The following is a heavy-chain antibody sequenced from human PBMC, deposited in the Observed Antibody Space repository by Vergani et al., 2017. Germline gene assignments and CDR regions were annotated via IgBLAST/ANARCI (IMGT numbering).Heavy chain of an antibody. CDR2: ISAYNANT. CDR1: GYTFTKFG. V-gene: IGHV1-18*01. J-gene: IGHJ4*02. D-gene: IGHD5-18*01. CDR3: ARGGGQTALDL. Sequence: QVQLVQSGAEVKKPGASVKVSCKASGYTFTKFGITWVRQAPGQGLQWMGWISAYNANTNFAQKLQGRVFMTTDTSTRTAYMGLRSLRSDDTAVYYCARGGGQTALDLWGQGTLVTVSS.